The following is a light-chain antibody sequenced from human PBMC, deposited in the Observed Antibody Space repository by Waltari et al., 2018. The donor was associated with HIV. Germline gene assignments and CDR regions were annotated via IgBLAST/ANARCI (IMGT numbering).Light chain of an antibody. Sequence: ILLRRCPGHLSLSLGERATPPSRASLGVSSKYFAWYQQKPGRAPRLLIYGAGSRATGIPDRFTGSWSGTDFTLTISCLGSEDFAVYYCLLYVDLPTYTCHQVTKQGI. CDR3: LLYVDLPTYT. CDR2: GAG. J-gene: IGKJ2*01. CDR1: LGVSSKY. V-gene: IGKV3-20*01.